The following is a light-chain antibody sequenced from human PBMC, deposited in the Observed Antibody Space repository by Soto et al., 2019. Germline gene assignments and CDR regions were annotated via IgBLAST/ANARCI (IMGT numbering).Light chain of an antibody. CDR1: QSVSDF. Sequence: EIVLTQSPCTLSLFPGERATLSCRASQSVSDFLAWYQQKPGQAPRLLIYDAAKRAPGIPARFSGSGSGTDFTLPISSLEPEDSAVYYCQQRSNWPIFTFGPGTKV. CDR2: DAA. CDR3: QQRSNWPIFT. V-gene: IGKV3-11*01. J-gene: IGKJ3*01.